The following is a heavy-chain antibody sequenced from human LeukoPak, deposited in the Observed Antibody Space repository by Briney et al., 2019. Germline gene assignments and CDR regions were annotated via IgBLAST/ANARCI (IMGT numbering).Heavy chain of an antibody. J-gene: IGHJ6*02. CDR3: ARIGCTGNNCRPYAYYAMDV. CDR1: GFTFSSYA. CDR2: ISYDGSNK. V-gene: IGHV3-30-3*01. Sequence: HPGGSLRLSCAASGFTFSSYAMHWVRQAPGKGLEWVAVISYDGSNKYYADSVKGRFTISRDNSKNTLYLQMNSLRAEDTAMYYCARIGCTGNNCRPYAYYAMDVWGQGTTVTVSS. D-gene: IGHD1-20*01.